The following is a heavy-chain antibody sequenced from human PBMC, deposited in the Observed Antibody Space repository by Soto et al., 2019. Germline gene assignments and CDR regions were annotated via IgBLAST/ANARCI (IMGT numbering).Heavy chain of an antibody. CDR2: VDYAGRA. CDR1: DDSISTSNYY. CDR3: AKHSHHGRFS. Sequence: QLQLQESGPRLVKPSETLSLTCSVSDDSISTSNYYWALVRQPPEMGPEWIGSVDYAGRAYYNPSLQRRVPISADTSETHCSLHLSSMPAADTSMYYCAKHSHHGRFSWGQGTLVTVSS. J-gene: IGHJ5*02. D-gene: IGHD1-26*01. V-gene: IGHV4-39*01.